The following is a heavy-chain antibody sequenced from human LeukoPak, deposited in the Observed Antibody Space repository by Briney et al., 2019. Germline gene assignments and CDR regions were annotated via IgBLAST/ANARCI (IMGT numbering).Heavy chain of an antibody. D-gene: IGHD1-26*01. J-gene: IGHJ4*02. CDR2: INHSGST. CDR3: ARGGGSYYY. V-gene: IGHV4-34*01. CDR1: GGSLSGYY. Sequence: KPSETLSLTCAVYGGSLSGYYWSWIRQPPGKGLEWIGEINHSGSTNYNPSLKSRVTISLDTSKNQFYLKLSSVTAADTAVYYCARGGGSYYYWGQGTLVTVSS.